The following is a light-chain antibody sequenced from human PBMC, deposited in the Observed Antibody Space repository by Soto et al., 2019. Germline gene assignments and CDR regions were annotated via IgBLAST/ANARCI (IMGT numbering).Light chain of an antibody. CDR3: QQYNKWPPYT. J-gene: IGKJ2*01. Sequence: EIVMTQSPATLSVSPGERATLSCRASQSGNSNLAWYQQKPGQAPRLLIYGASTRATGIPARLSGSGSGTEFTLTISCLQSEDCADYYCQQYNKWPPYTFGQGTKLEIK. CDR1: QSGNSN. V-gene: IGKV3-15*01. CDR2: GAS.